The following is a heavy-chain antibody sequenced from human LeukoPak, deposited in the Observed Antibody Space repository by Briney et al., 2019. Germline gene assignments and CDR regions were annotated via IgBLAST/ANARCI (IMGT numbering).Heavy chain of an antibody. J-gene: IGHJ4*02. Sequence: GGSLRLSCEGSQFTFSSYGLHWVRQAPGKGLEWVAFIRFDGSDIHYGDSVRGRFTVSRDNAKNSLYLQMNSLRAEDTAVYYCARDLDSSTWYRGFDYWGQGTLVTVSS. D-gene: IGHD6-13*01. CDR1: QFTFSSYG. CDR3: ARDLDSSTWYRGFDY. V-gene: IGHV3-30*02. CDR2: IRFDGSDI.